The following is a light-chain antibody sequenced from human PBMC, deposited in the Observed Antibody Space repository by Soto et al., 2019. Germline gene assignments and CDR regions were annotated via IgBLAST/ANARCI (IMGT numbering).Light chain of an antibody. CDR2: AAS. Sequence: DIPMTQSPSSLSASVGDIVTITCRASQGIRNDLGWYQQKPGKAPKRLIYAASSLQSGVPSRFSGSGSGTEFNLTISSLQHEDLAPNYSLPYVTSPLPFGQGTQL. CDR3: LPYVTSPLP. V-gene: IGKV1-17*01. CDR1: QGIRND. J-gene: IGKJ2*01.